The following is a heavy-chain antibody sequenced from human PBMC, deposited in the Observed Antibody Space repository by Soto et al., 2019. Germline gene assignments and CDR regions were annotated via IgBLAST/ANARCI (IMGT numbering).Heavy chain of an antibody. J-gene: IGHJ5*02. CDR1: GYTFTSYA. CDR3: ARVSGYSNNWFDP. Sequence: GKVSCKASGYTFTSYAMHWVRQAPGQRLEWMGWINAGNGNTKYSQKFQGRVTITRDTSASTAYMELSSLRSEDTAVYYCARVSGYSNNWFDPWGQGTLVTVSS. CDR2: INAGNGNT. V-gene: IGHV1-3*01. D-gene: IGHD6-13*01.